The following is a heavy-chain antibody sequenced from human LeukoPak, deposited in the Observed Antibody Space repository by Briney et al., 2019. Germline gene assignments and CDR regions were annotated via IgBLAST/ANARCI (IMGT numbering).Heavy chain of an antibody. Sequence: PGGSLRLSCAASGFTFSDYYMSWIRQAPGKGLEWVSYVSSSGSSIYYADSVKGRFTISRDNAKNLLYLQMNSLRAEDTAVYYCTTDIAGIGVGEFDYWGQGILVTVSS. J-gene: IGHJ4*02. CDR1: GFTFSDYY. D-gene: IGHD3-3*01. CDR3: TTDIAGIGVGEFDY. CDR2: VSSSGSSI. V-gene: IGHV3-11*01.